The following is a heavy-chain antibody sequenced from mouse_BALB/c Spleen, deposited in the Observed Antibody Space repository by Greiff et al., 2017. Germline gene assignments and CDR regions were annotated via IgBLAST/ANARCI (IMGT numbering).Heavy chain of an antibody. CDR1: GYTFTNYW. J-gene: IGHJ2*01. CDR3: ARRDYGKNYFDY. D-gene: IGHD2-1*01. Sequence: VMLVESGAELVRPGTSVKMSCKAAGYTFTNYWIGWVKQRPGHGLEWIGDIYPGGGYTNYNEKFKGKATLTADTSSSTAYMQLSSLTSEDSAIYYCARRDYGKNYFDYWGQGTTLTVSS. CDR2: IYPGGGYT. V-gene: IGHV1-63*02.